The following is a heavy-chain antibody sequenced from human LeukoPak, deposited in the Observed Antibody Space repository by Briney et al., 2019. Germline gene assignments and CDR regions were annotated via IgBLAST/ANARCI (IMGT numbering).Heavy chain of an antibody. Sequence: SETLSLTCAVSGYSISSGYYWGWIRQPPGKGLEGIGSIYHSGSTYYNPSLKSRVTISVDTSKNQFSLKLSSVTAADTAVYYCARLKHRDYDFWSGYPYWGQGTLVTVSS. CDR3: ARLKHRDYDFWSGYPY. D-gene: IGHD3-3*01. CDR2: IYHSGST. V-gene: IGHV4-38-2*01. J-gene: IGHJ4*02. CDR1: GYSISSGYY.